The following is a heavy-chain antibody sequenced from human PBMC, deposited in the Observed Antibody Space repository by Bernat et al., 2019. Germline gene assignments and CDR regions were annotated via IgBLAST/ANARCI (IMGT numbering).Heavy chain of an antibody. V-gene: IGHV4-39*01. D-gene: IGHD6-13*01. J-gene: IGHJ4*02. CDR3: ARHGLSIAAAAYPFDS. CDR1: GGSISSSSYY. CDR2: IYYSGST. Sequence: QLQLQESGPGLVKPSETLSLTCIVSGGSISSSSYYWGWIRQPPGKGLEWIGSIYYSGSTYDNPSLKSRVTISVDTSKNQCTLKLNSVAAADTAVYHGARHGLSIAAAAYPFDSWGQGTLVTVSS.